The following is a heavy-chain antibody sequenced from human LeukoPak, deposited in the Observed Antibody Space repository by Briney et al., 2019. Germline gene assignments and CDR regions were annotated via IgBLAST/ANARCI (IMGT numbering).Heavy chain of an antibody. D-gene: IGHD6-13*01. V-gene: IGHV3-53*05. CDR2: IYSGGST. CDR3: ARDFSSWYERPHTGFDY. J-gene: IGHJ4*02. Sequence: PGGSLRLSCAASGFTFSSNYMSWVRQAPGKGLEWVSVIYSGGSTYYADSVKGRFTISRDNSKNTLYLQMNSLRAEDTAVYYCARDFSSWYERPHTGFDYWGQGTLVTVSS. CDR1: GFTFSSNY.